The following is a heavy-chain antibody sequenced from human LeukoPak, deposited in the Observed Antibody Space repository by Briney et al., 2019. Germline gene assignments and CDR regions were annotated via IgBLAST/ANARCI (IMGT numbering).Heavy chain of an antibody. CDR3: ARGREVAPTFQTNVPLRY. CDR1: GYTFTGYY. Sequence: ASVKVSCKASGYTFTGYYIRWVRQAPGQGPEWVGWINLNSGTTNYLQKFQGRVTLTRETSISTASMELTRLTSDDTAVYYCARGREVAPTFQTNVPLRYWGQGTLVTVSS. J-gene: IGHJ4*02. V-gene: IGHV1-2*02. D-gene: IGHD5-12*01. CDR2: INLNSGTT.